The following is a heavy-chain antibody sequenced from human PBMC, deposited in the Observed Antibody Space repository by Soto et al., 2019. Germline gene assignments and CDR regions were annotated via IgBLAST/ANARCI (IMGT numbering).Heavy chain of an antibody. V-gene: IGHV1-3*01. Sequence: QVQLVQSGAEVKKPEASVKVSCKASGYTFTSYAMHWVRQAPGPRLEWMGWINAGNGNTKYSQKFQGRVTITRDTSASTAYMELSSLRSEDTAVYYCARDRTIIGVVFVGWFDPWGQGTLVTVSS. J-gene: IGHJ5*02. CDR2: INAGNGNT. CDR3: ARDRTIIGVVFVGWFDP. D-gene: IGHD3-3*01. CDR1: GYTFTSYA.